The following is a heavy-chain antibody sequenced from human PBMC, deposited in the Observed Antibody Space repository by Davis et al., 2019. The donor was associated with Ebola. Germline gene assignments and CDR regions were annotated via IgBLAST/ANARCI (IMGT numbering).Heavy chain of an antibody. CDR2: IYYSGTT. V-gene: IGHV4-39*07. Sequence: MPSETLSLTCNVSGGSLSSFTSYWAWIRQPPGKGLEWIGNIYYSGTTYYNPSLKNRVTITVDTAKNQLSLKLSSVTAADTAVYYCTRGLVGMKSAYGMDVWGQGTTVIVSS. CDR3: TRGLVGMKSAYGMDV. CDR1: GGSLSSFTSY. D-gene: IGHD1-14*01. J-gene: IGHJ6*02.